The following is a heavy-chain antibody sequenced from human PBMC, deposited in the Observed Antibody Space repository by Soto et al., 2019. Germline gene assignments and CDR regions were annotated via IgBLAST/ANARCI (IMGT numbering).Heavy chain of an antibody. CDR3: ARRGGGSYYAVEWGAYYYYYYMDV. Sequence: GGSLRLSCAASGFTFSSYWMSWVRQAPGKGLEWVANIKQDGSEKYYVDSVKGRFTISRDNAKNSLYLQMNSLRAEDTAVYYCARRGGGSYYAVEWGAYYYYYYMDVWGKGTTVTVSS. CDR1: GFTFSSYW. J-gene: IGHJ6*03. V-gene: IGHV3-7*01. D-gene: IGHD1-26*01. CDR2: IKQDGSEK.